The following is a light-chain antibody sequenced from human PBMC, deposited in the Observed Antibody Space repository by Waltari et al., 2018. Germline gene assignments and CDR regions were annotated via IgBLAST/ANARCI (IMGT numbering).Light chain of an antibody. Sequence: DIQMTQSPPSLAASVGDSVNIPCRASQTIRNYLNWYQQRPGKAPKLLISAASSLQSGVPSRFSGSGSGTDFALTISSLQPEDFASYHCQETYTTLFTFGPGTKVEIK. CDR1: QTIRNY. CDR3: QETYTTLFT. CDR2: AAS. V-gene: IGKV1-39*01. J-gene: IGKJ3*01.